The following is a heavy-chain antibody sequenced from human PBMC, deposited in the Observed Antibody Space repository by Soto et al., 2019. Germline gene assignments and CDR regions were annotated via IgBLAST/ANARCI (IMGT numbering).Heavy chain of an antibody. J-gene: IGHJ6*02. CDR1: GGTFSSYA. V-gene: IGHV1-69*01. CDR3: SRVIARHYYASRKVLSGKDL. D-gene: IGHD3-22*01. Sequence: QVQLVQSGAEVKKPGSSVKVSCKASGGTFSSYAISWVRQAPGQGLEWMGGIIPIFGTANYAQKFQGRVTITADESTSKAYLELSSLRSEATAVYYCSRVIARHYYASRKVLSGKDLWGQGTTVTLSS. CDR2: IIPIFGTA.